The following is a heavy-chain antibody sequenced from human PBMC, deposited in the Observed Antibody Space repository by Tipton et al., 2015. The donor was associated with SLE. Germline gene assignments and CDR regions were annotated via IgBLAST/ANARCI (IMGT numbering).Heavy chain of an antibody. CDR2: INHSGST. V-gene: IGHV4-34*01. CDR1: GGSFSGYY. D-gene: IGHD3-10*01. Sequence: LRLSCAVYGGSFSGYYWSWIRQPPGKGLEWIGEINHSGSTNYNPSLKSRVTISVDTSKNQFSLKLSSVTAADTAVYHCARGGGSYGSGTYYPMDVWGQGTTVTVSS. J-gene: IGHJ6*02. CDR3: ARGGGSYGSGTYYPMDV.